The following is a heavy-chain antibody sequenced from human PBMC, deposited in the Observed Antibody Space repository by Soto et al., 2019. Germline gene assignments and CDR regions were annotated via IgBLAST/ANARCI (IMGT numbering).Heavy chain of an antibody. CDR2: VNYLGNT. V-gene: IGHV4-34*02. CDR3: ARSRNLDV. J-gene: IGHJ6*02. CDR1: GGSFSDYY. D-gene: IGHD1-1*01. Sequence: QVQLQQCGAGLLKPSETLSLTCAVYGGSFSDYYWNWIRQPPGKGLEWIGEVNYLGNTNYSPSLLGRVTISIDTSKNQLSLELTSVTAADTAVYYCARSRNLDVWGQGTTVTVSS.